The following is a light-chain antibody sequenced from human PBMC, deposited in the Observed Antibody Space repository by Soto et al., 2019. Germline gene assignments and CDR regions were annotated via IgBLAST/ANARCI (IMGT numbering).Light chain of an antibody. V-gene: IGLV2-14*01. CDR3: SSYVTSGTLV. CDR2: GVS. Sequence: QSVLTQAASVSGSPGQSITISCTGTSSDIGGSDYVSWYQKHPGKAPKVIIYGVSDRPSGVSDRFSGSKSGNTASLTISGLQAEDEADYYCSSYVTSGTLVFGGGTQLTVL. CDR1: SSDIGGSDY. J-gene: IGLJ7*01.